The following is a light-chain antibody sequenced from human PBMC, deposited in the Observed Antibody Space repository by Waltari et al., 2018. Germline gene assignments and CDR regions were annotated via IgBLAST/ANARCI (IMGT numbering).Light chain of an antibody. CDR1: RSNIGTNY. CDR3: GTWDSSLTAAVV. CDR2: DNK. J-gene: IGLJ2*01. V-gene: IGLV1-51*01. Sequence: QSVLTQPPSVSAAPGQTVTISCPGSRSNIGTNYVSWYQQVPGTAPKLLIFDNKKRPSEIPDRFSGSKSGTSAALAITGLQTGDEADYYCGTWDSSLTAAVVFGGGTRLTVL.